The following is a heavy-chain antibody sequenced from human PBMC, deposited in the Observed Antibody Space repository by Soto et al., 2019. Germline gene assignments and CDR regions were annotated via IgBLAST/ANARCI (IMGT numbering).Heavy chain of an antibody. J-gene: IGHJ5*02. D-gene: IGHD3-3*01. Sequence: SETLSLTCTVSGGSISSSSYYWGWIRQPPGKGLEWIGSIYYSGSTYYNPSLKSRVTISVDTSKNQFSLKLSSVTAADTAVYYCARHSLYYDFWSGYSHWFDPWGQGTLVTGSS. V-gene: IGHV4-39*01. CDR2: IYYSGST. CDR1: GGSISSSSYY. CDR3: ARHSLYYDFWSGYSHWFDP.